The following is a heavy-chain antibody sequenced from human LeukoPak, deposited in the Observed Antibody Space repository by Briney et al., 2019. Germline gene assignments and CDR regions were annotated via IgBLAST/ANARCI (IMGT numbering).Heavy chain of an antibody. J-gene: IGHJ4*02. Sequence: PGGSLRLSCVASGFTFSGSAMHWVRQAFGKGLEWVGRIRSKANSYATAYAASVKGRFTISRDDSKNTAYLQMNSLKTEDTAVYYCTRGYQLPGFDYWGQGTLVTVSS. CDR3: TRGYQLPGFDY. CDR2: IRSKANSYAT. CDR1: GFTFSGSA. D-gene: IGHD2-2*01. V-gene: IGHV3-73*01.